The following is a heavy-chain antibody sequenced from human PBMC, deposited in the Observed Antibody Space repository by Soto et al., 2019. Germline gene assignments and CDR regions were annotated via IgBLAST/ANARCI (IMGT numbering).Heavy chain of an antibody. Sequence: EVQLVESGGGLVQPGRSLRLSCAASGFTFDDYAMHWVRQVPGKGLEWISGISWDSGTLGYADSVKGRFIISRDDAKKTLFLQMNSLRGEDTALYYCVQGRYPTMASPLDQWGQGTLVTVSS. CDR2: ISWDSGTL. V-gene: IGHV3-9*01. D-gene: IGHD1-1*01. J-gene: IGHJ5*02. CDR1: GFTFDDYA. CDR3: VQGRYPTMASPLDQ.